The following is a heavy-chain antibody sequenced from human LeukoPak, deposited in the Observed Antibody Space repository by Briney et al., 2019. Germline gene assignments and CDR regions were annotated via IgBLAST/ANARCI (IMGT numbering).Heavy chain of an antibody. V-gene: IGHV4-31*03. CDR1: GGSISSGGYY. Sequence: SETLSLTCTVSGGSISSGGYYWSWIRQHPGKGLEWIGSIYYSGSTNYNPSLQGRVTISLDTSRNQFSLKLSSVTAADTAVYYCASGDNDPLFDYWGQGTLVTVSS. J-gene: IGHJ4*02. CDR3: ASGDNDPLFDY. D-gene: IGHD1-1*01. CDR2: IYYSGST.